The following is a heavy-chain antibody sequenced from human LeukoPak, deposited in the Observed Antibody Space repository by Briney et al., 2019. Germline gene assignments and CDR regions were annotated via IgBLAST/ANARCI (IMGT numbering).Heavy chain of an antibody. V-gene: IGHV4-59*01. D-gene: IGHD5-24*01. CDR1: GVSISSYY. CDR2: IYYSGST. J-gene: IGHJ5*02. CDR3: AREEIRSWFDP. Sequence: SETLSLTCTVSGVSISSYYWSWLRQPPGKGREGIGYIYYSGSTNYNPSLKSRVTISVDTSKNQFSLKLSSVTAAYTAVYYCAREEIRSWFDPWGQGTLVTVSS.